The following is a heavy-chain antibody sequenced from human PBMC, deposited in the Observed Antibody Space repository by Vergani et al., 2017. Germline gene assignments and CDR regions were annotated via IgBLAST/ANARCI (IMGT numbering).Heavy chain of an antibody. D-gene: IGHD5-12*01. Sequence: EVQLLESGGDLVQPGGSLRLSCAASGFPFTHYAMNWARQAPGKGLEWVSGISGSGGSTYYAGPVKGGFTISRDSSKNTLYLQMNSLSAGDTAVYYCAKANPRNSGYDYLYYYHAMDVWGQGTTVTVSS. CDR1: GFPFTHYA. CDR2: ISGSGGST. CDR3: AKANPRNSGYDYLYYYHAMDV. V-gene: IGHV3-23*01. J-gene: IGHJ6*02.